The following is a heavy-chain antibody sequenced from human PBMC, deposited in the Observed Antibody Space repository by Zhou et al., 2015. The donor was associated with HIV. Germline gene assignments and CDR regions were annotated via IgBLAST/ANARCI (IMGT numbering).Heavy chain of an antibody. D-gene: IGHD5-12*01. V-gene: IGHV1-2*02. J-gene: IGHJ4*02. Sequence: QVQLVQSGAEVKKPGASVKVSCKASGYTFTGYYLHWVRQAPGQGLEHMGWIKSNSGGTNYAQKFQGRVTMTRDTSISTAYMDLSRLTSDDTAVYYCARGYSGYDFADYWGRGTLVTVSS. CDR2: IKSNSGGT. CDR1: GYTFTGYY. CDR3: ARGYSGYDFADY.